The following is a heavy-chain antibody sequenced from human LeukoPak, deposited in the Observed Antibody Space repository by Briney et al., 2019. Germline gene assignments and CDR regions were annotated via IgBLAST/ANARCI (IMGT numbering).Heavy chain of an antibody. J-gene: IGHJ5*02. D-gene: IGHD2-2*01. V-gene: IGHV1-69*13. CDR3: ARGCSSTSCQNWFDP. Sequence: SVKVSCKASGGTFSSYAISWVRQAPGQGLEWMGGIIPILGTANYAQKFQGRVTITADESTSTAYMELSSLRSEDTAVYYCARGCSSTSCQNWFDPWGQGTLVTVSS. CDR1: GGTFSSYA. CDR2: IIPILGTA.